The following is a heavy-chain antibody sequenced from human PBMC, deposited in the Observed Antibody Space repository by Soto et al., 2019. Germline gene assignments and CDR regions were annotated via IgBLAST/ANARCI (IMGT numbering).Heavy chain of an antibody. CDR1: GGSISSGDYY. J-gene: IGHJ4*02. CDR3: ARAYYDFWSEDIGAGFAY. D-gene: IGHD3-3*01. Sequence: SETLSLTCTVSGGSISSGDYYWSWIRQPPGKGLEWIGYIYYSGSTYYNPSLKSRVTISVDTSKNQFSLKLSSVTAADTAVYYCARAYYDFWSEDIGAGFAYWGQGTLVTVSS. V-gene: IGHV4-30-4*01. CDR2: IYYSGST.